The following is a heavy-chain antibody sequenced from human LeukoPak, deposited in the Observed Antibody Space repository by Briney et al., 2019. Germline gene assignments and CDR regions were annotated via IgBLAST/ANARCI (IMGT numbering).Heavy chain of an antibody. CDR1: TFTFSDDY. D-gene: IGHD3-3*01. CDR3: ATERLGIFEF. Sequence: GGSLRLSCTASTFTFSDDYMGWIRPALGKGPEWVSSISPGSSYKFCADSVEGRFTISRDDAKNSVYLQMNNLRVDDTAVYYCATERLGIFEFWGQGSLVTVSS. V-gene: IGHV3-11*05. CDR2: ISPGSSYK. J-gene: IGHJ4*02.